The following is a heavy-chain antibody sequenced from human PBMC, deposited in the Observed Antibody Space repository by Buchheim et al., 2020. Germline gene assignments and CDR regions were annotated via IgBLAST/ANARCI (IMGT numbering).Heavy chain of an antibody. CDR3: ARDSSRAVGVNEAPLDY. CDR2: VNPNSGGT. Sequence: QVQLVQSGAEVKKPGASVKVSCKASGYTFTGYYMHWVRQAPGQGLEWMGWVNPNSGGTNYAQKFQGWVTMTRDTSISTAYMELSRLRSDDTAVYYCARDSSRAVGVNEAPLDYWGQGTL. V-gene: IGHV1-2*04. D-gene: IGHD1-26*01. J-gene: IGHJ4*02. CDR1: GYTFTGYY.